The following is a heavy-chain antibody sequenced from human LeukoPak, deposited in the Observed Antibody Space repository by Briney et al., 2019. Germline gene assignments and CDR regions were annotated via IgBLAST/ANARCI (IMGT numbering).Heavy chain of an antibody. V-gene: IGHV4-39*02. Sequence: PSETLSLTCTVSGGSISISSHYWVWIRQPPGKGLEWIGSIYYSGSTYYNPSLKSRVTIYVNMSRNQFSLKLTSVTAADTAVYYCAREIRPGNYYYYMDVWGKGTTVTISS. J-gene: IGHJ6*03. CDR2: IYYSGST. CDR1: GGSISISSHY. D-gene: IGHD1-14*01. CDR3: AREIRPGNYYYYMDV.